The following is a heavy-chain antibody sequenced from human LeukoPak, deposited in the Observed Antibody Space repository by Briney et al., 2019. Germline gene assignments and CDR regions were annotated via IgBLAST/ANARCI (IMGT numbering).Heavy chain of an antibody. CDR2: ISSSGSTI. CDR3: ARDRDSSGYYPLDY. Sequence: GGSLRLSCAASGFTFSSYEMNWVRQAPGKGLEWVSYISSSGSTIYYADSVKGRFTISRDNAKNSLYLQMNSLRAEDTAVYYCARDRDSSGYYPLDYWGQGTLVTVSS. CDR1: GFTFSSYE. V-gene: IGHV3-48*03. D-gene: IGHD3-22*01. J-gene: IGHJ4*02.